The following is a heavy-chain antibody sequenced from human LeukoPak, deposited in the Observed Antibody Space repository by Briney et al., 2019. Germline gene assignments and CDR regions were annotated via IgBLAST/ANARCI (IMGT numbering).Heavy chain of an antibody. D-gene: IGHD6-13*01. CDR2: IRYDGFNK. V-gene: IGHV3-30*02. CDR3: AQDKISFSAAPGTLAY. CDR1: GFNFNYYG. J-gene: IGHJ4*02. Sequence: PGGSLRLSCAASGFNFNYYGIHWVRQAPGKGLEWMAFIRYDGFNKYYADSVKGRFTISRDNSKNTLYLQMNSLRPEDTAVYYCAQDKISFSAAPGTLAYWGQGTLVTVSS.